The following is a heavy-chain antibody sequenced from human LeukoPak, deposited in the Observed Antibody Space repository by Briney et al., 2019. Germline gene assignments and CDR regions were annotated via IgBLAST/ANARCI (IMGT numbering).Heavy chain of an antibody. J-gene: IGHJ4*02. V-gene: IGHV3-7*01. CDR3: TRDFVL. D-gene: IGHD3-10*02. CDR1: GFAFSTYW. CDR2: INQDGSVK. Sequence: GGSLRLSCAASGFAFSTYWMDWVRQAPGKGLEWVGNINQDGSVKHYVDSVRGRFTISRDNARNSVYLQMNALRVEDTAVYYCTRDFVLWGQGTLVTASS.